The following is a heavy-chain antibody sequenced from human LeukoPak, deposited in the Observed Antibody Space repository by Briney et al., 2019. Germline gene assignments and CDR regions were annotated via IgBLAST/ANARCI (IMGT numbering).Heavy chain of an antibody. CDR3: ARDEWWNQFHYHGMDV. Sequence: GGSLRLSCAASGFTFSSYAMSWVRQAPGKGLEWVSAISKIGGEKFYADSVKGRFTISRDNSKNTLSLQMDSLRADDTALYYCARDEWWNQFHYHGMDVWGQGTTVTVSS. CDR2: ISKIGGEK. CDR1: GFTFSSYA. V-gene: IGHV3-23*01. J-gene: IGHJ6*02. D-gene: IGHD1-14*01.